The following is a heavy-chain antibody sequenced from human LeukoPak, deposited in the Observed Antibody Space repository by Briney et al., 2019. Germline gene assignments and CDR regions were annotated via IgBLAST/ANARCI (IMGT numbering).Heavy chain of an antibody. V-gene: IGHV3-30-3*01. CDR3: AKVRYYDSSGYYWFDP. Sequence: PGRSLRLSCAASGFMFSSDAMHWVRQAPGKGLEWVAVISYDGSNKYYADSEKGRITISRDNSKNMLYLQMNSLRAEDTAVYYCAKVRYYDSSGYYWFDPWGQGTLVTVSS. CDR1: GFMFSSDA. J-gene: IGHJ5*02. CDR2: ISYDGSNK. D-gene: IGHD3-22*01.